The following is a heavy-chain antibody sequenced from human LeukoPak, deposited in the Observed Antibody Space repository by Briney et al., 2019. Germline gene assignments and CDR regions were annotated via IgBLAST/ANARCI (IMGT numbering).Heavy chain of an antibody. CDR3: ARELWPGDY. D-gene: IGHD3-16*01. CDR2: IIKDVSEK. Sequence: PGGSLRLSCAASGFTFSNYWMGWVRQAPGKGLEWGANIIKDVSEKNYVDSVKGRFTISRDNARNSLYLQMNSLRVEDTAVYYCARELWPGDYWGQGTLVTVSS. J-gene: IGHJ4*02. V-gene: IGHV3-7*01. CDR1: GFTFSNYW.